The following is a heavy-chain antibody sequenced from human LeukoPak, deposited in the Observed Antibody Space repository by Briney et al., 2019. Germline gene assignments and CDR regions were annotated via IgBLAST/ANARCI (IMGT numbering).Heavy chain of an antibody. CDR1: GFTFTIFG. D-gene: IGHD3-3*01. Sequence: GGSLRLSCAASGFTFTIFGLNWVRQAPGKGPEWVSYIDARSGITYYADSVQGRFTLSRDNARESVFLQMNSLRVDDTAVYYCARTYDFGRGPPGDAFDNWGPGTWVIVSS. CDR2: IDARSGIT. J-gene: IGHJ3*02. CDR3: ARTYDFGRGPPGDAFDN. V-gene: IGHV3-48*01.